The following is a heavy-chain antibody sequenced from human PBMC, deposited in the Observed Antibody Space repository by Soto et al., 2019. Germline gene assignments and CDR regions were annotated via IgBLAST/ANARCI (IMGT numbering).Heavy chain of an antibody. Sequence: QVQLQQWGAGLLKPSETLSLTCAVYGGSFSGYSWTWIRQPPGKGLEWIGEINHAGATNTNPSLNSRVTMSVDTSKNQFSLKLSSVTAADTAVYYCAREEVCQWFTKGCYGMDVWGQGTTVTVSS. V-gene: IGHV4-34*01. D-gene: IGHD2-8*01. CDR2: INHAGAT. J-gene: IGHJ6*02. CDR1: GGSFSGYS. CDR3: AREEVCQWFTKGCYGMDV.